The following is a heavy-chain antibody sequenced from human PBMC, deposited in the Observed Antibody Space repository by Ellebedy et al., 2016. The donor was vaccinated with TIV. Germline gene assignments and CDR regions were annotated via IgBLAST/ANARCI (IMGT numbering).Heavy chain of an antibody. J-gene: IGHJ5*02. D-gene: IGHD3-10*01. CDR2: IQSETDGGTT. CDR1: GFSFSDAW. CDR3: ATDTLVRGVIGFDP. V-gene: IGHV3-15*01. Sequence: PGGSLRLSCAPSGFSFSDAWMSWVRKAPGKGLEWVGRIQSETDGGTTDYAAPVKGRFTISRDDSKNTVSLQMNSLKTEDTAAYYCATDTLVRGVIGFDPWGQGTLVTVSS.